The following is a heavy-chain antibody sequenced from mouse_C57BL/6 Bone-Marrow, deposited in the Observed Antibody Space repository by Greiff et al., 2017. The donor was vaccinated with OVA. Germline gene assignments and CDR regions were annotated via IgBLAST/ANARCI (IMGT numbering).Heavy chain of an antibody. J-gene: IGHJ1*03. Sequence: QVQLQQPGAELVMPGASVKLSCKASGYTFTSYWMHWVKQRPGQGLEWIGEIDPSDSYTTYNQKFKGKSTLTVDKSSSTAYMQLSSLTSEDSAVYYGAREATVVDWYFDVWGTGTTVTVSS. CDR1: GYTFTSYW. D-gene: IGHD1-1*01. CDR3: AREATVVDWYFDV. CDR2: IDPSDSYT. V-gene: IGHV1-69*01.